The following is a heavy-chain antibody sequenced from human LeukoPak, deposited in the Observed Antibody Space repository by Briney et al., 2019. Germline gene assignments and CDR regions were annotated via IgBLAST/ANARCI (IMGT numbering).Heavy chain of an antibody. CDR1: GYSFTSYW. V-gene: IGHV5-51*01. J-gene: IGHJ3*01. CDR2: IYPGDSDK. D-gene: IGHD2-2*01. CDR3: ARRYCSSTNCYAFDD. Sequence: GESLKISCKGSGYSFTSYWIGWVRHMPGKGLEWMGIIYPGDSDKRYSPSFQGQVTISADKSISTAYLQWSSLKASDTAMYYCARRYCSSTNCYAFDDWGQGTMVAVSS.